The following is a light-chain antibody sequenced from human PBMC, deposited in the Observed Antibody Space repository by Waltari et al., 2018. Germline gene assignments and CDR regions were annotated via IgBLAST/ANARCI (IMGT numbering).Light chain of an antibody. J-gene: IGKJ1*01. CDR2: VGS. CDR3: MQALQIPWS. Sequence: LLPSKGYNVWHWYLQKPGESRLVRIYVGSSRASEVPGSFSGIGSDADLTLRISRVEAEDVGVYYCMQALQIPWSFGQGTKGEIK. V-gene: IGKV2-28*01. CDR1: LLPSKGYNV.